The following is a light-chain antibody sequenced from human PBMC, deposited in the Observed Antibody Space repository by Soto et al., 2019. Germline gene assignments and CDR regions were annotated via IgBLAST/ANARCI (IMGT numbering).Light chain of an antibody. CDR2: GAS. V-gene: IGKV3-20*01. CDR3: QQYGSSPLT. J-gene: IGKJ4*01. Sequence: DIVLTQSPPSVPLSLGWRATINCKSSQSLLYRSNNKNYLAWYQQKPGQAPRLLIYGASSRATGIPDRFSGSGSGTDFTLTISRLEPEDFAVYYCQQYGSSPLTFGGGTKVDIK. CDR1: QSLLYRSNNKNY.